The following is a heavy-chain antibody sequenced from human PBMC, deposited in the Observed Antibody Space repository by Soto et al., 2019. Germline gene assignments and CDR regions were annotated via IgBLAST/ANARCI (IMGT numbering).Heavy chain of an antibody. V-gene: IGHV3-74*01. CDR2: IEGDGSST. Sequence: GGSLRLSCEASGFTFSNYWMHWVRQAPGKGLVWVSRIEGDGSSTNYADSVKGRFTISRDNGKNTLYLQMNSLRAEDTAVYYCARSHSSCWRDEIDYWGQGTLVTVSS. D-gene: IGHD6-13*01. CDR3: ARSHSSCWRDEIDY. J-gene: IGHJ4*02. CDR1: GFTFSNYW.